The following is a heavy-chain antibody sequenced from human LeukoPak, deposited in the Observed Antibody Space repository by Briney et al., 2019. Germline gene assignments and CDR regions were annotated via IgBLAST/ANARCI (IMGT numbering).Heavy chain of an antibody. Sequence: GGSLRLSCAASGFTFSSYWMSWVRQAPGKGLEWVANIKQDGSEKYYVDSVKGRFTISRDNAKNSLYLQMNSLRVEDTAVYYCARDDCSSISCYHNWFDPWGQGTLVTVSS. CDR3: ARDDCSSISCYHNWFDP. CDR1: GFTFSSYW. J-gene: IGHJ5*02. CDR2: IKQDGSEK. V-gene: IGHV3-7*01. D-gene: IGHD2-2*01.